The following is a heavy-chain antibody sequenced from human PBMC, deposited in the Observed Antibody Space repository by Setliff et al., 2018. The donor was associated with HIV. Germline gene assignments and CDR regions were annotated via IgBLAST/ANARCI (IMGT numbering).Heavy chain of an antibody. Sequence: PGGSLRLSCTTSGFMFGDYAVSWVRQAPGKGLEWVGFIGSKTYGGTTECAASVKGRFSISRDDFKTLAYLQMNSLKSEDTAVYYCTRDQRGSWYVEGFDYWGQGTLVTVSS. CDR3: TRDQRGSWYVEGFDY. CDR1: GFMFGDYA. J-gene: IGHJ4*02. CDR2: IGSKTYGGTT. V-gene: IGHV3-49*04. D-gene: IGHD6-13*01.